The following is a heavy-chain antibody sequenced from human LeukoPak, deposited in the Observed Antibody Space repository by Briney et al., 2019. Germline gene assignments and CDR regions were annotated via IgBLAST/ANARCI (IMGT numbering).Heavy chain of an antibody. CDR1: GGSFSGYY. CDR3: ARGGSGYYVVAFDI. Sequence: SETLSLTCAVYGGSFSGYYWSWIRQPPGKGLEWIGEINHSGSTNYNPSLKSRVTMSVDTSKNQFSLKLSSVTAADTAVYYCARGGSGYYVVAFDIWGQGTMVTVSS. D-gene: IGHD3-3*01. J-gene: IGHJ3*02. V-gene: IGHV4-34*01. CDR2: INHSGST.